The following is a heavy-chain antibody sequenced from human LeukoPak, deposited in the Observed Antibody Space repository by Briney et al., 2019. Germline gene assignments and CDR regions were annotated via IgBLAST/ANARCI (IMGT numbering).Heavy chain of an antibody. J-gene: IGHJ2*01. CDR3: ARDVNLLFFDV. CDR1: GFTFSTYV. V-gene: IGHV3-74*01. CDR2: ISHDGTDT. Sequence: PGGSLRLSCAASGFTFSTYVMHWVRQAPGKGLMWVSRISHDGTDTSYADSVKGRFTISRDNAKNTLYLQMSSLRADDTAVYYCARDVNLLFFDVWGRGTLVTVSS. D-gene: IGHD2/OR15-2a*01.